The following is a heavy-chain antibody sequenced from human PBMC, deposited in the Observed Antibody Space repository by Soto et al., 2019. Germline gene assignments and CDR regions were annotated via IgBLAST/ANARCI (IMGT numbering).Heavy chain of an antibody. CDR3: ATDRTTVYYHYGMDV. CDR1: GFTFSSYA. J-gene: IGHJ6*02. V-gene: IGHV3-23*01. D-gene: IGHD4-17*01. Sequence: EVQLLESGGGLVQPGGSLRLSCAASGFTFSSYARTWVRTAPGKGLEWVSGISGGGGSTYYADSMKGRFTISRDNSKNTLFLQMNSLRAEDTAVYYCATDRTTVYYHYGMDVWGQGTKVTVAS. CDR2: ISGGGGST.